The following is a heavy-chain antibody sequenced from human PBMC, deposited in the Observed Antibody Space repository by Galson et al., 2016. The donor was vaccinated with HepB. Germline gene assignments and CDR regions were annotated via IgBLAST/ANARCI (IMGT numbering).Heavy chain of an antibody. D-gene: IGHD1-14*01. CDR1: GFRFSDYF. CDR3: ARSLWPEDY. Sequence: SLRLSCAASGFRFSDYFMSWVRQAPGKGLEWVANIDQDGSSKNYVDSVKGRFTISRDNATNSVDLQMNSLRGDDTAVYYCARSLWPEDYWGQGTLVTVPS. V-gene: IGHV3-7*03. J-gene: IGHJ4*02. CDR2: IDQDGSSK.